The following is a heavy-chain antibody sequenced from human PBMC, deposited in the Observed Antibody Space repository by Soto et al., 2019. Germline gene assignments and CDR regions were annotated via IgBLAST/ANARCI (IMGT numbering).Heavy chain of an antibody. CDR1: GYSFTSYW. D-gene: IGHD1-26*01. V-gene: IGHV5-51*01. Sequence: PGESLKISCKGSGYSFTSYWIGWVRQMPGKGLEWMGIIYPGDSDTRYSPSFQGQVTISADKSISPAYLQWSSLKASDTAMYYCARHGGGHSRSYSAVWFDPWGQGTLVTVSS. CDR2: IYPGDSDT. CDR3: ARHGGGHSRSYSAVWFDP. J-gene: IGHJ5*02.